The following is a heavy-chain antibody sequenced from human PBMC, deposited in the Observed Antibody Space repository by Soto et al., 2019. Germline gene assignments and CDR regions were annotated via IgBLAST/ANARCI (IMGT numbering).Heavy chain of an antibody. CDR3: ARVLGYCSGGSCYSPEYFDY. J-gene: IGHJ4*02. D-gene: IGHD2-15*01. Sequence: EVQLVESGGGLVQPGGSLRLSCAASGFTVSSNYMSWVRQAPGKGLEWVSVIYSGGSTYYADSVKGRFTISRDNSKNTLYLQMNRLRAEDTAVYYCARVLGYCSGGSCYSPEYFDYWGQGTLVTVSS. CDR1: GFTVSSNY. CDR2: IYSGGST. V-gene: IGHV3-66*01.